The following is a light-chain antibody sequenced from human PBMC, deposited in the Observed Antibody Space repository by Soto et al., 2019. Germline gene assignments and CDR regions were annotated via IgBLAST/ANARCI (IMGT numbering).Light chain of an antibody. V-gene: IGKV3-15*01. CDR1: QSISGA. CDR2: GAS. Sequence: EIVMTQSPATQSVSPGGRGTLSCRASQSISGALAWYQQKPGQAPRLLIYGASTRATSLPARFSGSGSGTDFTLTISSLQSEDFAVYYCQQYNNWPWTFGQGTKVDIK. CDR3: QQYNNWPWT. J-gene: IGKJ1*01.